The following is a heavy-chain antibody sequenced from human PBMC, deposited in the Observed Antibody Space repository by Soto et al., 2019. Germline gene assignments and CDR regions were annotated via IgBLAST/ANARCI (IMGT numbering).Heavy chain of an antibody. Sequence: QITLKESGPTLVKPTQTLTLTCTFSGFSLSTSGVGVAWIRQPPGKALEWLALIYWDDDKRYRPSLESRLTITKDSSNIQVVLTMTNLDSVDTATYYCAYLPCSGGSCYWFSFSGMDVWGHGTTVTVSS. CDR3: AYLPCSGGSCYWFSFSGMDV. CDR2: IYWDDDK. CDR1: GFSLSTSGVG. J-gene: IGHJ6*02. D-gene: IGHD2-15*01. V-gene: IGHV2-5*02.